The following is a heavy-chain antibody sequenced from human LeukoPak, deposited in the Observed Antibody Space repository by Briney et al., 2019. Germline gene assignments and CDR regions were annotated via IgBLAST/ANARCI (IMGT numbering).Heavy chain of an antibody. V-gene: IGHV4-38-2*02. CDR2: IYHSGST. CDR1: GYSISSGYY. J-gene: IGHJ4*02. Sequence: SETLSLTCTVSGYSISSGYYWGWIRQPPGKGLEWIGSIYHSGSTYYNPSLKSRVTISVDTSKNQFSLKLSSVTAADTAVYYCARVVTIAFLDYWGQGTLVTVSS. D-gene: IGHD3-3*02. CDR3: ARVVTIAFLDY.